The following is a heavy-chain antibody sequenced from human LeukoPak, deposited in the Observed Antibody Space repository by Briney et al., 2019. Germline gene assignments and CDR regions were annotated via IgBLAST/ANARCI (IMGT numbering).Heavy chain of an antibody. D-gene: IGHD3-10*01. CDR3: AREMSGSGSL. CDR1: GFTFDDYG. V-gene: IGHV3-20*04. Sequence: GGSLRLSCVASGFTFDDYGMSWVRQAPGKGLEWVSGINWNGGRTAYVDSVKGRFTISRDNAKNSLYLQVNSLRAEDTALYYCAREMSGSGSLWGQGTLVTVSS. CDR2: INWNGGRT. J-gene: IGHJ4*02.